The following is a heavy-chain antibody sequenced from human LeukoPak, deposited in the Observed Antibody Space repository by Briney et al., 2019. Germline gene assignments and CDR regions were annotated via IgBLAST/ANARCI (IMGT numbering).Heavy chain of an antibody. CDR2: ISSSSSYI. Sequence: GGSLRLSCAASGFTFSSYSMNWVRQAPGKGLEWVSSISSSSSYIYYADSVKGRFTISRDNSKNTLYLQMNSLRAEDTAVYYCARETYYYDSSGYYQADYWGQGTLVTVSS. D-gene: IGHD3-22*01. V-gene: IGHV3-21*01. J-gene: IGHJ4*02. CDR1: GFTFSSYS. CDR3: ARETYYYDSSGYYQADY.